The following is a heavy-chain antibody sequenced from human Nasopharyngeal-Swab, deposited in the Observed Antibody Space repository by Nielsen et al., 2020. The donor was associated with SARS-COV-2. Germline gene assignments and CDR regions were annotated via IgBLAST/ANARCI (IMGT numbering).Heavy chain of an antibody. V-gene: IGHV4-31*02. CDR2: IYYSGST. Sequence: WVRQAPGKGLEWIGYIYYSGSTYYNPSLKSRVTISVDTSKNQFSLKLSSVTAADTAVYYCARETIPYDSSGFDAFDIWGQGTTVTV. CDR3: ARETIPYDSSGFDAFDI. J-gene: IGHJ3*02. D-gene: IGHD3-22*01.